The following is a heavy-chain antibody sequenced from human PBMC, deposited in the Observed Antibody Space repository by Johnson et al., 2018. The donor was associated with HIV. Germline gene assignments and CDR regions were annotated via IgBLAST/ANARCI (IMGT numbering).Heavy chain of an antibody. D-gene: IGHD6-13*01. CDR1: GFMFSDYW. Sequence: QVQLVESGGGLVQPGGSLRLSCVASGFMFSDYWMTWVRQAPGKGLEWVAVISYDGSNKYYADSVKGRFTISRDNSKDTLYLQMNGLRPEDTAVYYCAKDEAQTLASAGRDAFDFWGQGTAVTV. V-gene: IGHV3-30*18. J-gene: IGHJ3*01. CDR3: AKDEAQTLASAGRDAFDF. CDR2: ISYDGSNK.